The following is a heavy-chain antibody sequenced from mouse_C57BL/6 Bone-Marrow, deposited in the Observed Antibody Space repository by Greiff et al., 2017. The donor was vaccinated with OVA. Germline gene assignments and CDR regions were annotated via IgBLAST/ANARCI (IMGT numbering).Heavy chain of an antibody. CDR1: GFSLSTFGMG. CDR2: IWWDDDK. Sequence: QVTLKESGPGILQPSQTLSLTCSFSGFSLSTFGMGVGWIRQPSGKGLEWLAHIWWDDDKYYNPAMKSRLTISKDTSKNQVFLKIDNVDTADTATYYCARRIYYSNYYYFDYWGQGTTLTVSS. CDR3: ARRIYYSNYYYFDY. D-gene: IGHD2-5*01. V-gene: IGHV8-8*01. J-gene: IGHJ2*01.